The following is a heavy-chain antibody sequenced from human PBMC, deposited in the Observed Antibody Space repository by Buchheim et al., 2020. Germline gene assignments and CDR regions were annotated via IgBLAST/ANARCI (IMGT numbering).Heavy chain of an antibody. CDR2: IYTSGST. V-gene: IGHV4-61*02. J-gene: IGHJ6*02. CDR1: GGSISSSSYY. CDR3: AREDCTGGVCSEGGNYYGTDV. D-gene: IGHD2-8*02. Sequence: QLQLQESGPGLVKPSETLSLTCTVSGGSISSSSYYWGWIRQPAGKGLEWIGRIYTSGSTNYNPSLKSRVTISVDTSKNQFSLKLSSVTAADTAVYYCAREDCTGGVCSEGGNYYGTDVWGQGTT.